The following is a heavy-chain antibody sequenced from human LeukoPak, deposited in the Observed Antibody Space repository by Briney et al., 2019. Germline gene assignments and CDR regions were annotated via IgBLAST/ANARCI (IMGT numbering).Heavy chain of an antibody. CDR2: IYYSGST. CDR1: GGSISSGDYY. J-gene: IGHJ4*02. Sequence: PSETLSLTCSVSGGSISSGDYYWSWIRQPPGKGLEWIGYIYYSGSTYYNPSLKSRVTISVDTSKNQFSLKLSSVTAADTAVYYCARHGRLEWLLPDYWGQGTLVTVSS. CDR3: ARHGRLEWLLPDY. V-gene: IGHV4-30-4*01. D-gene: IGHD3-3*01.